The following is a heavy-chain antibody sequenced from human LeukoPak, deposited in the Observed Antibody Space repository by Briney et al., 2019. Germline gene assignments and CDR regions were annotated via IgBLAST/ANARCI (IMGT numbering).Heavy chain of an antibody. CDR2: ISGSGGST. CDR3: ARDRRIQLDRRFDP. J-gene: IGHJ5*02. V-gene: IGHV3-23*01. Sequence: GGSLRLSCAASGFTFSSYAMSWVRQAPGKGLEWVSAISGSGGSTYYADSVKGRFTISRDNSKNTLYPQMNSLRAEDTAVYYCARDRRIQLDRRFDPWGQGTLVTVSS. CDR1: GFTFSSYA. D-gene: IGHD1-1*01.